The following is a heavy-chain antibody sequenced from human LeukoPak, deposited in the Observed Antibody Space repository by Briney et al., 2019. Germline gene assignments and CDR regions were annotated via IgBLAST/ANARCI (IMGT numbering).Heavy chain of an antibody. Sequence: GRSLRLSCAASGFTFSSYAMHWVRQAPGKGLEWVAVISYDGSNKYYADSVKGRFTISRDNSKNTLYLQMNSLRAEDTAVYYCARDRRGYNSGGDYWGQGTLVTVSS. J-gene: IGHJ4*02. CDR1: GFTFSSYA. CDR3: ARDRRGYNSGGDY. D-gene: IGHD5-24*01. V-gene: IGHV3-30-3*01. CDR2: ISYDGSNK.